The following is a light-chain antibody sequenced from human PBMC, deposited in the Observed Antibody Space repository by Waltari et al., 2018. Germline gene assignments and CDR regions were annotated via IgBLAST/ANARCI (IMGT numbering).Light chain of an antibody. CDR1: SSDGGNYNL. V-gene: IGLV2-23*02. J-gene: IGLJ3*02. CDR3: CSYAGGGSWV. CDR2: KIS. Sequence: QSALTQPASVSGSPGQSITISCTGTSSDGGNYNLVSWFRQHPGQAPKLVVYKISRRPSGVSDRFSGSKSGNTASLTISGLHLEDEADYYCCSYAGGGSWVFGGGTKLTVL.